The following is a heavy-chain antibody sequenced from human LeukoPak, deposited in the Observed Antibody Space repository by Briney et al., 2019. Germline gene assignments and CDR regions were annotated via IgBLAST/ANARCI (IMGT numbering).Heavy chain of an antibody. J-gene: IGHJ6*02. CDR3: AATLTVTTGSSYYGLDV. D-gene: IGHD4-17*01. V-gene: IGHV1-58*01. CDR2: IVVGSGHT. Sequence: SVKVSCKASGFTFTSSAVQWVRQARGQRLEWIGWIVVGSGHTNYAQKFQERVTIARDMSTSTAYMELSSLRSEDTAVYYCAATLTVTTGSSYYGLDVWGQGTTVTVSS. CDR1: GFTFTSSA.